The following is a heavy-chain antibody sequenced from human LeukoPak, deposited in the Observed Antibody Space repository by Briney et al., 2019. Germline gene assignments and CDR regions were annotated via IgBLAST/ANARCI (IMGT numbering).Heavy chain of an antibody. CDR1: GFTFSSYG. Sequence: PGGSLRLSCAASGFTFSSYGMSWVRQAPGKGLEWVSAISGTGGNTYYADSVKGRFTMSRDNSKNTLYLQMTSLRAEDTAVYYCAKGAWSRRGIAAAGDYYYGMDVWGQGTTVTVSS. CDR2: ISGTGGNT. D-gene: IGHD6-13*01. J-gene: IGHJ6*02. CDR3: AKGAWSRRGIAAAGDYYYGMDV. V-gene: IGHV3-23*01.